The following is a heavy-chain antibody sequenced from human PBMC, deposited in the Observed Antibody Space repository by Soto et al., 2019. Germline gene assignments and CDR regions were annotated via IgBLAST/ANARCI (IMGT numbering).Heavy chain of an antibody. CDR1: GYTFTIYG. V-gene: IGHV1-18*01. D-gene: IGHD3-22*01. J-gene: IGHJ4*02. CDR2: ISAYNGNT. CDR3: ARNVFDYYDSSGYYSDY. Sequence: GASVKVSCKASGYTFTIYGIIWVRQAPGQGLEWMGWISAYNGNTNYAQKLQGRVTMTTDTSTSTAYMELRSLRSDDTAVYYCARNVFDYYDSSGYYSDYWGQGTLVTVSS.